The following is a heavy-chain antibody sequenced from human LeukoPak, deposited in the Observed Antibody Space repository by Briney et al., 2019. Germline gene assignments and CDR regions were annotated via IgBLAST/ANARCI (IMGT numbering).Heavy chain of an antibody. D-gene: IGHD5-18*01. CDR2: IYYSGST. CDR1: GGSISSSSYY. CDR3: ARGSGSYGFFDL. Sequence: SETLSLTCTVSGGSISSSSYYWGWIRQPPGKGLEWIGYIYYSGSTNYNPSLKSRVSLSVDTSTNQFSLKVRSVTAADTAVYYCARGSGSYGFFDLWGQGALVTVS. V-gene: IGHV4-39*07. J-gene: IGHJ4*02.